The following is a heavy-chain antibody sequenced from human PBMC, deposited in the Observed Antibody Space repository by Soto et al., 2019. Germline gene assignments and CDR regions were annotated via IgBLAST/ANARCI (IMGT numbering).Heavy chain of an antibody. J-gene: IGHJ6*02. Sequence: GGSLRLSGAASGFTFRNYWMHWVRQAPGKGLVWVSRVNSDGDTTYYADSVKGRFTISRDNAKNTLHLQMHSLGAEDTAVYYCASNYAYAEGYYFYGIDVWGQGTTVTVSS. CDR3: ASNYAYAEGYYFYGIDV. CDR1: GFTFRNYW. CDR2: VNSDGDTT. D-gene: IGHD3-16*01. V-gene: IGHV3-74*01.